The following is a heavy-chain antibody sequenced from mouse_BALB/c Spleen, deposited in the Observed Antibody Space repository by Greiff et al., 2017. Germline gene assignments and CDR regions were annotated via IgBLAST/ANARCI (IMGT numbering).Heavy chain of an antibody. V-gene: IGHV1S127*01. CDR1: GYTFTSYW. Sequence: VQLQQSGAELVKPGASVKMSCKASGYTFTSYWMHWVKQRPGQGLEWIGVIDPSDSYTSYNQKFKGKATLTVDTSSSTAYMQLSSLTSEDSAVYYCTRRYYGSSYLNYYAMDYWGQGTSVTVSS. J-gene: IGHJ4*01. CDR3: TRRYYGSSYLNYYAMDY. D-gene: IGHD1-1*01. CDR2: IDPSDSYT.